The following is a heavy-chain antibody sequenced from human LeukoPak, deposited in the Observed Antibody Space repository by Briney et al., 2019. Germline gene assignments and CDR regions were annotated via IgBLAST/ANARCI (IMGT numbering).Heavy chain of an antibody. J-gene: IGHJ6*03. CDR1: GGSFSGYY. CDR3: ARGLIIRSYYYHYMDV. V-gene: IGHV4-34*01. CDR2: INHSGST. D-gene: IGHD3-10*01. Sequence: SETLSLTCAVYGGSFSGYYWSWIRQPPGKGLEWIGEINHSGSTDYNPSLKSRVTISVDTSKNQFSLKLSSVTAADTAVYYCARGLIIRSYYYHYMDVWGKGTTVTVSS.